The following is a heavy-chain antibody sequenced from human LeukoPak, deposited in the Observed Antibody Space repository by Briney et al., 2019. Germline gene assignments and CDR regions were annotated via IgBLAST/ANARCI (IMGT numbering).Heavy chain of an antibody. CDR2: ISSSGSTI. V-gene: IGHV3-48*03. D-gene: IGHD1-26*01. J-gene: IGHJ4*02. Sequence: GGSLRLSCAASGFTFSSYEMNWVRQAPGKGLEWVSYISSSGSTIYYADSVKGRFTISRDNAKNSLYLQMNSLRAEDTAVYFCARDLWGGATPLEYWGQGTLVTVST. CDR1: GFTFSSYE. CDR3: ARDLWGGATPLEY.